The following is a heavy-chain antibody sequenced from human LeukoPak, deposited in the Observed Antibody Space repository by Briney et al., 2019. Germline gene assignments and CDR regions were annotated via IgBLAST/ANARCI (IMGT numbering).Heavy chain of an antibody. Sequence: SETLSLTCAVYGGSFSGYYWSWIRQPPGKGLEWIGEINHSGSTNYNPSLKSRVTISVDTSKNQFSLKLSSVTAAGTAVYYCARLAAAGSGQSFDPWGQGTLVTVSS. V-gene: IGHV4-34*01. CDR3: ARLAAAGSGQSFDP. CDR2: INHSGST. CDR1: GGSFSGYY. D-gene: IGHD6-13*01. J-gene: IGHJ5*02.